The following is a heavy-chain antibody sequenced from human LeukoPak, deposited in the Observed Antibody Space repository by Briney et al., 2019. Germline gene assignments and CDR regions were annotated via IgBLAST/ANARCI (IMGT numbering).Heavy chain of an antibody. Sequence: SETLSLTCTVSRGSISSSSYYWAWIRQPPGKGLEWIGMIYHSGSTYYNPSLKSRVTISVDTSKNQFSLKLSSVTAADTAVYYCARQVCSSISCYVDYWGQRTLVTVSS. J-gene: IGHJ4*02. CDR1: RGSISSSSYY. V-gene: IGHV4-39*01. CDR2: IYHSGST. D-gene: IGHD2-2*01. CDR3: ARQVCSSISCYVDY.